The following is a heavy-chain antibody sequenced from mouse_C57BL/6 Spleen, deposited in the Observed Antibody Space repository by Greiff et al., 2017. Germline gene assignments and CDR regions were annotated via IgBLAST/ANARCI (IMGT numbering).Heavy chain of an antibody. CDR3: ARGGFITTFDY. D-gene: IGHD1-1*01. V-gene: IGHV1-82*01. Sequence: VQLQQSGPELVKPGASVKISCKASGYAFSSSWMNWVKQRPGKGLEWIGRIYPGDGDTNYNGKFKGKATLTADKSSSTAYMQLSSLTSEDSAVYFCARGGFITTFDYWGQGTTLTVSS. CDR2: IYPGDGDT. CDR1: GYAFSSSW. J-gene: IGHJ2*01.